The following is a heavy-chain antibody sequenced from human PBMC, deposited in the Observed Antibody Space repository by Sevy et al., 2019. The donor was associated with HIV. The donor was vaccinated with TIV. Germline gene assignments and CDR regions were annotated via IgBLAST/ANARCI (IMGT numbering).Heavy chain of an antibody. CDR1: DGSFSGYY. Sequence: SETLSLTCAVYDGSFSGYYWTFFRQPPGKGLEWIGEITHSENTNSNPSLKSRVTISVDTSKNQFSLKLTSVTAADTAVYFCARGRYDKYVWGSYRPTYFDYWGQGSLVTVS. CDR2: ITHSENT. J-gene: IGHJ4*02. D-gene: IGHD3-16*02. V-gene: IGHV4-34*01. CDR3: ARGRYDKYVWGSYRPTYFDY.